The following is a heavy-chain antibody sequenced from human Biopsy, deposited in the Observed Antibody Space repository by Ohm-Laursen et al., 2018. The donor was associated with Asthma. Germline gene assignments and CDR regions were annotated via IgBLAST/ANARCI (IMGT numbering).Heavy chain of an antibody. D-gene: IGHD1-7*01. CDR2: IIPIFGTA. J-gene: IGHJ6*02. V-gene: IGHV1-69*13. CDR1: GGTFSSYA. CDR3: ARDPHNSYLASLRTKFNYCYYGMDV. Sequence: GASVKVSCKASGGTFSSYAISWVRQAPGQGLEWMGGIIPIFGTANYAQKFQGRVTITADESTSTAYMELSSLRSEDTAVYYCARDPHNSYLASLRTKFNYCYYGMDVWGQGTTVTVSS.